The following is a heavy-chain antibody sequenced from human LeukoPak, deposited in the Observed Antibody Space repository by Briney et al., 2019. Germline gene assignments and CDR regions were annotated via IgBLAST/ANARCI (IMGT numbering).Heavy chain of an antibody. Sequence: GGSLRLSCAASGFIFSSYGMSWVRQAPGKRLEWLSAISGRSDSTYYADSVKGRFTISRDNSKNTLYLQMNSLSAEDTAVYYCARRAGAYSHPYDYWGQGTLVTVPS. CDR3: ARRAGAYSHPYDY. V-gene: IGHV3-23*01. D-gene: IGHD4/OR15-4a*01. CDR1: GFIFSSYG. J-gene: IGHJ4*02. CDR2: ISGRSDST.